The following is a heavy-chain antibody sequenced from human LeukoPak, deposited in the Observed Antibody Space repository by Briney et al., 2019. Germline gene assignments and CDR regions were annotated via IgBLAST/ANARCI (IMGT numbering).Heavy chain of an antibody. Sequence: SSETLSLTCAVYGGSFTDYYWSWIRQAPGKGLEWIGRIHHSAGTSYNPSLKSRVTISADTSKKQLSLKLTSVTAADTAVFYCARGPVRDDGLTGDSYCYGFDVWGQGTTVTVSS. V-gene: IGHV4-34*01. CDR3: ARGPVRDDGLTGDSYCYGFDV. D-gene: IGHD3-9*01. CDR1: GGSFTDYY. J-gene: IGHJ6*02. CDR2: IHHSAGT.